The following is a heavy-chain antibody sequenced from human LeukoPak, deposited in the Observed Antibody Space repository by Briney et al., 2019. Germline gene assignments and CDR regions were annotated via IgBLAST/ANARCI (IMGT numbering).Heavy chain of an antibody. CDR2: IRYDGSNK. CDR1: GFTFSSYG. J-gene: IGHJ4*02. CDR3: ARDQKALWFGELLTY. D-gene: IGHD3-10*01. Sequence: GGSLRLSCAASGFTFSSYGMHWVRQAPGKGLEWVAFIRYDGSNKYYADSVKGRFTISRDNSKNTLYLQMNSLRSEDTAVYYCARDQKALWFGELLTYWGQGTLVTVSS. V-gene: IGHV3-30*02.